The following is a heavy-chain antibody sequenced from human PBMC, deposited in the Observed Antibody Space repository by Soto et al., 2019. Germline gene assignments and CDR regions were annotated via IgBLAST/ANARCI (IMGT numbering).Heavy chain of an antibody. J-gene: IGHJ6*02. D-gene: IGHD2-2*01. CDR3: ARELGYCSSTSCYQNYYGMDV. V-gene: IGHV1-3*01. Sequence: ASVKVSCKASGYTFTSYAMHWLRQAPGQRLEWMGWINAGNGNTKYSQKFQGRVTITRDTSASTAYMELSSLRSEDTAVYYCARELGYCSSTSCYQNYYGMDVWGQGTTVTVSS. CDR1: GYTFTSYA. CDR2: INAGNGNT.